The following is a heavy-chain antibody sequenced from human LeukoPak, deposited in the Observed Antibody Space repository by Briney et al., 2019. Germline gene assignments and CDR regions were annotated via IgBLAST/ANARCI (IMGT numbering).Heavy chain of an antibody. CDR2: INHSGST. CDR3: ARTRGYCSSTSCRNFDY. V-gene: IGHV4-34*01. D-gene: IGHD2-2*01. CDR1: GGSFSGYY. J-gene: IGHJ4*02. Sequence: SETLSLTCAVYGGSFSGYYWSWLRQPPGKGLEWIGEINHSGSTNYNPSLKSRVTISVDTSKNQFSLKLSSVTAADTAVYYCARTRGYCSSTSCRNFDYWGQGTLVT.